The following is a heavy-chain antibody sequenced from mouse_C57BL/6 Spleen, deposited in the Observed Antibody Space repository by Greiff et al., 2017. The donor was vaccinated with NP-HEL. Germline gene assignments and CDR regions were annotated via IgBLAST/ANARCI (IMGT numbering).Heavy chain of an antibody. CDR2: IYPGSGGT. Sequence: VQLQQSGAELVRPGTSVKVSCKASGYAFTNYLIEWVKQRPGQGLEWIGVIYPGSGGTNYNEKFKGKATLTTDKAPSPANMQRSSLSSEDSAVYFWTRGARGTVLYPYIDYWGQGTTLTASS. CDR3: TRGARGTVLYPYIDY. CDR1: GYAFTNYL. J-gene: IGHJ2*01. D-gene: IGHD1-1*01. V-gene: IGHV1-54*01.